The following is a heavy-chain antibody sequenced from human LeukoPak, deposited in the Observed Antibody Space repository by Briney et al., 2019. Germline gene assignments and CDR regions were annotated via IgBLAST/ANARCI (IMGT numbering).Heavy chain of an antibody. CDR1: GYSISSGYY. CDR3: ARVGTNVYDY. CDR2: IYHSGST. V-gene: IGHV4-38-2*01. Sequence: SETLSLTCVVSGYSISSGYYWGWIRQPPGKGLEWIGNIYHSGSTFYNPSLKSRVTISVDTSKNQFSLKLSSVTAADTAVYFCARVGTNVYDYWGQGTLVTVSS. D-gene: IGHD1-26*01. J-gene: IGHJ4*02.